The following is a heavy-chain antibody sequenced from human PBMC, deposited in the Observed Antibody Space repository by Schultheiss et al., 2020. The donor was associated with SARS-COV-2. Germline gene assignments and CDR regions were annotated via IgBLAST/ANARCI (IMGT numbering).Heavy chain of an antibody. CDR2: IYYSGST. D-gene: IGHD3-16*01. CDR1: GGSISSSSYY. Sequence: SQTLSLTCTVSGGSISSSSYYWGWIRLPPGKGLEWIGSIYYSGSTYYNPSLKSRVTISVDTSKNQFSLKLSSVTAADTAVYYCASLWGSYGLTDYWGQGTLVTVSS. J-gene: IGHJ4*02. CDR3: ASLWGSYGLTDY. V-gene: IGHV4-39*01.